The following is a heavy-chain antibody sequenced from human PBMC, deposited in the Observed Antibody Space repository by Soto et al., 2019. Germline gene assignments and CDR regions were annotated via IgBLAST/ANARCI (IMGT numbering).Heavy chain of an antibody. CDR3: ASQGAVDYDILTGYLF. Sequence: GGSLRLSCASSGFTVSSNYMSWVRQAPGKGLEWVSVIYSGGSTYYADSVKGRFTISRDNSKNTLYLQMNSLGAEDTAVYYCASQGAVDYDILTGYLFWGQGTLVTVSS. J-gene: IGHJ4*02. D-gene: IGHD3-9*01. CDR1: GFTVSSNY. CDR2: IYSGGST. V-gene: IGHV3-66*04.